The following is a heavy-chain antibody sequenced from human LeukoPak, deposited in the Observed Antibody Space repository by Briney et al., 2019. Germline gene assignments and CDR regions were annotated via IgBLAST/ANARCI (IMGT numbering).Heavy chain of an antibody. Sequence: PSETLSLTCAVSGASVSGSSYYWGWIRQPPGKGLEWIGSIYYSGSTYYNPSLKSRVTISVDTSKNQFSLKLSSVTAADTAVYYCGHQGIAVAGGDAFDIWGQGTMVTVSS. V-gene: IGHV4-39*01. CDR3: GHQGIAVAGGDAFDI. D-gene: IGHD6-19*01. J-gene: IGHJ3*02. CDR2: IYYSGST. CDR1: GASVSGSSYY.